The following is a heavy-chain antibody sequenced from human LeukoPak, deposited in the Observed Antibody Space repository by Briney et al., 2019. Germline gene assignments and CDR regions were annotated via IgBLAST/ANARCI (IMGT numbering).Heavy chain of an antibody. D-gene: IGHD1-14*01. CDR1: GHTFTTYY. CDR2: INPSGDGT. J-gene: IGHJ5*02. V-gene: IGHV1-46*01. Sequence: GASVTVSCKASGHTFTTYYVHLVRQAPGQGPEWMGVINPSGDGTNYPQRFQGRVTLTRDTSTSTVYMELSSLRSEDTAIYYCAKETPNTGWFDPWGQGTLVTVSS. CDR3: AKETPNTGWFDP.